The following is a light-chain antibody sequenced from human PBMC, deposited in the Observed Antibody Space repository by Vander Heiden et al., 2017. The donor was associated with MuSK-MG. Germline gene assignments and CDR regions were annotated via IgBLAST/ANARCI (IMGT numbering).Light chain of an antibody. CDR1: NIGSNN. Sequence: SYEVTQPLSVSVALGQTAKITCGGKNIGSNNVHWYQQKPGQAPVLVIYSDSSRPAGIPERFSGSNSGNTATLTISRAQAGDEDDYYCQVWDSSAYVFGSGTSVTVL. CDR3: QVWDSSAYV. J-gene: IGLJ1*01. CDR2: SDS. V-gene: IGLV3-9*01.